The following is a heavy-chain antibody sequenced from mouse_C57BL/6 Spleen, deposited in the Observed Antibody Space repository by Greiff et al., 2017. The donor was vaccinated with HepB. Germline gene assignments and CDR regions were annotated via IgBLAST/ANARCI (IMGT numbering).Heavy chain of an antibody. CDR3: DRLTGTAYFDY. J-gene: IGHJ2*01. D-gene: IGHD4-1*01. CDR1: GFTFSDYG. Sequence: EVKLMESGGGLVKPGGSLKLSCAASGFTFSDYGMHWVRQAPEKGLEWVAYISSGSSTIYYADTVKGRFTISRDNAKNTLFLQMTSLRSEDTAMYSCDRLTGTAYFDYWGQGTTLTVSS. V-gene: IGHV5-17*01. CDR2: ISSGSSTI.